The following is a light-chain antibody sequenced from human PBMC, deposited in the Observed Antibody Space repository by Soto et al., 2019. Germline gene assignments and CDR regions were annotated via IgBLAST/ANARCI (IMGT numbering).Light chain of an antibody. CDR1: SSDVGAYNY. Sequence: QSVLTQPASVSGSPGQSISISCTGTSSDVGAYNYVSWYQQHPGKAPKLMIYDVSSRPSGVSNRFSGSKSGNTASLTISGLQAEDEADYYCSSYTYSRTLVFGGGTKVTVL. CDR2: DVS. CDR3: SSYTYSRTLV. J-gene: IGLJ3*02. V-gene: IGLV2-14*03.